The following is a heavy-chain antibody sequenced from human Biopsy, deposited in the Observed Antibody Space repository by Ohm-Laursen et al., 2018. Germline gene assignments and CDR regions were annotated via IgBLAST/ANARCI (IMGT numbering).Heavy chain of an antibody. CDR2: IYYTGST. V-gene: IGHV4-59*07. D-gene: IGHD2-15*01. CDR3: ASLGRYCSGENCYGIDY. CDR1: RDSISNYY. Sequence: SDTLSLTCIVSRDSISNYYWTWIRQSPGKGLEWIGYIYYTGSTNYNPSVKSQVTISVDTSKNQFSLKLNSVTAADTAVYCCASLGRYCSGENCYGIDYWGQGTLVTVSS. J-gene: IGHJ4*02.